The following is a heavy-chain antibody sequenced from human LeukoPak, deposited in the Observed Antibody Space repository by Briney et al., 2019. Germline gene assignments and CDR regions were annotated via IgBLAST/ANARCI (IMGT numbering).Heavy chain of an antibody. D-gene: IGHD6-19*01. V-gene: IGHV3-74*01. CDR3: ATKQWLAPPPDS. CDR1: GFTFSKYW. CDR2: INTDGTGT. J-gene: IGHJ4*02. Sequence: WGVLRLSCAASGFTFSKYWMLWVRQAPGKGLESVSRINTDGTGTTYADSVKGRFTVSRDNADNTMFLQMNSVRDEDTAVYYCATKQWLAPPPDSWGQGTPVSVST.